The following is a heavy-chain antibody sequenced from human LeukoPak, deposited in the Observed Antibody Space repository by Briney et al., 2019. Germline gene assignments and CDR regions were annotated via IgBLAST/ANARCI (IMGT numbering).Heavy chain of an antibody. D-gene: IGHD1-1*01. J-gene: IGHJ6*03. CDR2: IHYSGST. CDR1: GASISSGGYF. V-gene: IGHV4-31*03. Sequence: ASETLSLTCTVSGASISSGGYFWSWVRQPPGKGLEWIGYIHYSGSTSYNPSLKSRITISVDTSKNQFSLKMSSVTAADAAVYYWARKPVSLNCKIGGKG. CDR3: ARKPVSLNCKI.